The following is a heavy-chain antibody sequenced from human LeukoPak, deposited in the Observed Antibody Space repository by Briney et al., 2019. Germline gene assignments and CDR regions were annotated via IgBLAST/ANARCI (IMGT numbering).Heavy chain of an antibody. D-gene: IGHD3-22*01. Sequence: ASVKVSCKASGYTFTSYDINWVRQATGQGLEWMGWMNHNSGNTGYAQKFQGRVTMTRNTSISTAYMELSSLRSEDTAVYYCARVIPYSITMIVVAQSDAFDIWGQGTMVTVSS. CDR2: MNHNSGNT. J-gene: IGHJ3*02. CDR3: ARVIPYSITMIVVAQSDAFDI. CDR1: GYTFTSYD. V-gene: IGHV1-8*01.